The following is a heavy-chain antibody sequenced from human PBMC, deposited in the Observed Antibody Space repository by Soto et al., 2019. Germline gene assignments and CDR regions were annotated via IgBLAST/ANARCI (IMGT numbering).Heavy chain of an antibody. Sequence: PGGSLRLSCAASGFTFSNYWMNWVRQAPGKGLEWVANIKYDGTKKDYVDSAKGRFTISRDNAKNSLYPQMNSLRDDDTAVYYCVGYNSQWGIHWGQGTLVTVSS. D-gene: IGHD1-1*01. CDR1: GFTFSNYW. CDR3: VGYNSQWGIH. CDR2: IKYDGTKK. V-gene: IGHV3-7*01. J-gene: IGHJ4*02.